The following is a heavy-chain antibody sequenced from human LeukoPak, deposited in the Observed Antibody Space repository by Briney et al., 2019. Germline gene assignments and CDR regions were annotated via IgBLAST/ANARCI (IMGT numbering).Heavy chain of an antibody. D-gene: IGHD1-1*01. Sequence: GGSLTLSCADSQFTFNGSWMNWVRQAPGKGLEWVANMDPTGSQKRYVDSVRGRFTISKDNPGASLYLDMHSLRAEDTATYYCAIWTSGNYWGQGTLVTVSS. CDR1: QFTFNGSW. CDR2: MDPTGSQK. V-gene: IGHV3-7*01. CDR3: AIWTSGNY. J-gene: IGHJ4*02.